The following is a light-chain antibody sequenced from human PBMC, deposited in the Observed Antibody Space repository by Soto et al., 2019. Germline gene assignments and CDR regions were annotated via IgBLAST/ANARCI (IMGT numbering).Light chain of an antibody. CDR2: DAS. CDR3: QLYAISPKT. Sequence: EIVFTQSPCTLSLSPGERATLSCRASQTVSSTSLAWYQQRPGQAPRLLIFDASTRVTGIPDRFSGSGSGTDFTLTISRLEPEDFAVYFCQLYAISPKTFGQGTKVDIK. J-gene: IGKJ1*01. CDR1: QTVSSTS. V-gene: IGKV3-20*01.